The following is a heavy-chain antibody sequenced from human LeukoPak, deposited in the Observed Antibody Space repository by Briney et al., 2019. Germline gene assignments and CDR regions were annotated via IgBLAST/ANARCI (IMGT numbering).Heavy chain of an antibody. V-gene: IGHV3-7*01. J-gene: IGHJ4*02. CDR1: GFTFSRYW. Sequence: GGSLRLSCAASGFTFSRYWMSWVRQAPGKGLEWVANIKEDGSQKYYVDSVKGRFTISRDNTKNSLYLQMNSLRAEDTAVYYCARLRSGYYFDCWGQGTLVTVSS. CDR3: ARLRSGYYFDC. CDR2: IKEDGSQK. D-gene: IGHD3-9*01.